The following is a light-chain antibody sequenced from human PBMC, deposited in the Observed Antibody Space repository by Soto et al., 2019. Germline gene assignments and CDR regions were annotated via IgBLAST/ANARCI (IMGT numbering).Light chain of an antibody. CDR3: QSYDSSLSGSGV. Sequence: QSVLTQPPSVSGAPGQRVTISCTGSSSNIGAGYDVHWYQQLPGTAPKLLIYGNSNRPSGVPDRFSGSKSGTSASLAITGLQAEEEADDYCQSYDSSLSGSGVFGGGTKLTV. CDR1: SSNIGAGYD. CDR2: GNS. V-gene: IGLV1-40*01. J-gene: IGLJ3*02.